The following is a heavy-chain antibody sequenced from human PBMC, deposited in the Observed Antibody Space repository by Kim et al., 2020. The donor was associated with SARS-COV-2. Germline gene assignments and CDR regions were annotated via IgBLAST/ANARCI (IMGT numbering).Heavy chain of an antibody. CDR1: GESFSDYS. D-gene: IGHD2-2*01. V-gene: IGHV4-34*01. J-gene: IGHJ6*03. Sequence: SETLSLTCAVFGESFSDYSWTWVRRPPGKGLEWIGEINHSGRTNYNPSLKSRVTISSDASKNQFALKVTSLTAADTAVYYWARGRVEVVPSQILGLGPFWKYYSMDVWGRGATVTVSS. CDR2: INHSGRT. CDR3: ARGRVEVVPSQILGLGPFWKYYSMDV.